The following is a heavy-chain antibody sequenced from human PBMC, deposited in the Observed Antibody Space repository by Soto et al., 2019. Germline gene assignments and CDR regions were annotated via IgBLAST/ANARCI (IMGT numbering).Heavy chain of an antibody. CDR2: IWYDGNNK. CDR1: GFTFSSYG. J-gene: IGHJ4*02. CDR3: AREIASNWYEGGDY. Sequence: QMQLVESGGGVVQPGRSLRLSCAASGFTFSSYGMHWVRQAPGKGLEWVAVIWYDGNNKYYADSVKGRFTISRDNSKNTLYLQMNSLRAEDTAVYYCAREIASNWYEGGDYWGQGTLVTVSS. D-gene: IGHD6-13*01. V-gene: IGHV3-33*01.